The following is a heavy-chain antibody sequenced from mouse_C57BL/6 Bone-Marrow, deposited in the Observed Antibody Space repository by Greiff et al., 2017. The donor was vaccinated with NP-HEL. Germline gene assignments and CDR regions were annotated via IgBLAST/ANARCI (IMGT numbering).Heavy chain of an antibody. D-gene: IGHD2-2*01. CDR3: ARGLLWLRRRDYYALDY. CDR1: GYPFTSYW. V-gene: IGHV1-64*01. Sequence: QVQLQQPGAELVKPGASVKLSCKASGYPFTSYWMHWVKQRPGQGLEWIGMIHPNSGSTNYNEKFKSKATLTVDKSSSTAYMQLSSLTSEDSAVYYCARGLLWLRRRDYYALDYWGQGTAVTVSS. CDR2: IHPNSGST. J-gene: IGHJ4*01.